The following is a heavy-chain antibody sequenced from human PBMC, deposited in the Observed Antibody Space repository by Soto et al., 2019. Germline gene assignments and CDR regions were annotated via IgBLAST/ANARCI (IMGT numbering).Heavy chain of an antibody. CDR2: ISGSGGST. V-gene: IGHV3-23*01. CDR3: AKDREFGGVNVGMYYFDY. D-gene: IGHD3-16*02. Sequence: EVQLLESGGGLVQPGGSLRLSCAASGFTFSSYAMSWVRQAPGKGLEWVSAISGSGGSTYYADSVKGRFTISRDNSKNTLYLQMNSLRAEDTAVYYCAKDREFGGVNVGMYYFDYWGQGTLVTVSS. CDR1: GFTFSSYA. J-gene: IGHJ4*02.